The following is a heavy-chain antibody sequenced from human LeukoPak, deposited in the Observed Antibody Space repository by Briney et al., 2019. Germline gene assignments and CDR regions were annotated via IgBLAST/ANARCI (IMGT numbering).Heavy chain of an antibody. Sequence: ASVKVSCKASGYTFTSYDINWVRQATGQGLEWMGWMDPNSGNTGYAQKFQGRVTMTRNTSISTAYMELSSLRSEDTAVYYCARTYYDILTGPQDYYYGMGVWGQGTTVTVSS. J-gene: IGHJ6*02. CDR2: MDPNSGNT. D-gene: IGHD3-9*01. CDR3: ARTYYDILTGPQDYYYGMGV. V-gene: IGHV1-8*01. CDR1: GYTFTSYD.